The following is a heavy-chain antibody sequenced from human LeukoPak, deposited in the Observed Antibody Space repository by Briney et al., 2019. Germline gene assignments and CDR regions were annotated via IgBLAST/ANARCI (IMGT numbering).Heavy chain of an antibody. D-gene: IGHD5-12*01. Sequence: GGSLRLSCAASGFTFSSHGMNWVRQAPGKGLEWVSGISPSGGITYYTDSVKGRFTISRDNSKNTVSLQMNSLRGEDTAVYYCAKYSGYEYYYHYYMDVWGKGTTVTISS. CDR2: ISPSGGIT. V-gene: IGHV3-23*01. J-gene: IGHJ6*03. CDR1: GFTFSSHG. CDR3: AKYSGYEYYYHYYMDV.